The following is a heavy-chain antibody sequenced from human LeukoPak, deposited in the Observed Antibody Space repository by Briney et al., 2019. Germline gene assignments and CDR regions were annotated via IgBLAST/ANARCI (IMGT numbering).Heavy chain of an antibody. CDR1: GFTFSSYS. D-gene: IGHD3-10*01. CDR3: FATTRITMVRGVIV. J-gene: IGHJ4*02. Sequence: GGSLRLSCAASGFTFSSYSMNWVRQAPGKGLEWVSSISSSSSYIYYADSVKGRFTISRDNAKNSLYLQMNSLRAEDTAVYYCFATTRITMVRGVIVWGQGTLVTVSS. V-gene: IGHV3-21*01. CDR2: ISSSSSYI.